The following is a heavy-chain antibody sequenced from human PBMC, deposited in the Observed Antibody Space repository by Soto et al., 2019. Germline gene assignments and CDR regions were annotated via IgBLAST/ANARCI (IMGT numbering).Heavy chain of an antibody. J-gene: IGHJ4*02. CDR1: GYSFAGYW. CDR2: IDPSDSQT. D-gene: IGHD3-22*01. CDR3: ARQIYDSDTGPNFQYYFDS. V-gene: IGHV5-10-1*01. Sequence: GESLKISCKGSGYSFAGYWITWVRQKPGKGLEWMGRIDPSDSQTYYSPSFRGHVTISVTKSITTVFLQWSSLRASDTTMYYCARQIYDSDTGPNFQYYFDSWGQGTPGTRLL.